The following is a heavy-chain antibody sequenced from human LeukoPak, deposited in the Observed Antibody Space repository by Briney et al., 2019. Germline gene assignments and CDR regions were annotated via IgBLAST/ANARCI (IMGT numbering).Heavy chain of an antibody. CDR1: GYTFTSYY. J-gene: IGHJ4*02. Sequence: WASVKVSCKASGYTFTSYYMHWVRQAPGQGLEWMGWINPNSGGTSYAQKFQGRVTMTRDTSISTAYMELSRLGSDDTAVYYCARDYYGSGSSWGQGTLVTVSS. CDR2: INPNSGGT. CDR3: ARDYYGSGSS. D-gene: IGHD3-10*01. V-gene: IGHV1-2*02.